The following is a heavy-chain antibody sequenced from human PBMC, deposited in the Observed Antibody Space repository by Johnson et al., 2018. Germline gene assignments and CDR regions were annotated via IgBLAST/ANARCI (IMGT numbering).Heavy chain of an antibody. J-gene: IGHJ6*02. Sequence: VQLVQSGGGLVQPGGSLRLSCVASGFMFRNYWMSWVRQAPGKGLEWVANIKKDGSEKYYVDSVKGRCIIARDNDQNQLFLQMNSLRAVDTDVYYCARDFTILGVAVQEDGMDAWGQGTTVIVS. CDR2: IKKDGSEK. V-gene: IGHV3-7*01. D-gene: IGHD3-3*01. CDR1: GFMFRNYW. CDR3: ARDFTILGVAVQEDGMDA.